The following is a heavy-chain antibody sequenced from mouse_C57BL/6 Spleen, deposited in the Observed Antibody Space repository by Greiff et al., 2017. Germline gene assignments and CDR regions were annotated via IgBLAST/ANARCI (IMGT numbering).Heavy chain of an antibody. CDR1: GYTFTSYG. D-gene: IGHD1-1*01. J-gene: IGHJ1*03. CDR3: ARDYGSSYDWYFDV. V-gene: IGHV1-81*01. CDR2: IYPRSGNT. Sequence: LVESGAELARPGASVKLSCKASGYTFTSYGISWVKQRTGQGLEWIGEIYPRSGNTYYNEKFKGKATLTADKSSSTAYMELRSLTSEDSAVYFCARDYGSSYDWYFDVWGTGTTVTVSS.